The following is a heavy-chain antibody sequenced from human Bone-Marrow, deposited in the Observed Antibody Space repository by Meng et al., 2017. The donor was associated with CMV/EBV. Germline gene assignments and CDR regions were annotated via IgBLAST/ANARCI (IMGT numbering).Heavy chain of an antibody. J-gene: IGHJ5*02. Sequence: ESLKISCTVSGGSVSSGSYYWSWIRQPPGKGLEWIGYIYYSGSTNYNPSLKSRVTISVDTSKNQFSLKLSSVTAADMAVYYCAREGYEQYTSYYDAASWFDPWGQGTLVTGSS. CDR1: GGSVSSGSYY. V-gene: IGHV4-61*01. CDR3: AREGYEQYTSYYDAASWFDP. D-gene: IGHD3-3*01. CDR2: IYYSGST.